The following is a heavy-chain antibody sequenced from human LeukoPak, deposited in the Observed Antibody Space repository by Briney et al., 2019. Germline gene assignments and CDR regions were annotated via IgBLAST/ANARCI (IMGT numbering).Heavy chain of an antibody. CDR1: GYSISSGYY. J-gene: IGHJ6*03. V-gene: IGHV4-38-2*01. CDR2: VYHSGST. D-gene: IGHD3-3*01. CDR3: ARRSGSGYYYMDV. Sequence: SETLSLTCAVSGYSISSGYYWGWVRQPPGKGLEWIGSVYHSGSTFYNPSLNSRATISVDTSKNQFSLKLNSVTAADTAVYYCARRSGSGYYYMDVWGKGTTLTASS.